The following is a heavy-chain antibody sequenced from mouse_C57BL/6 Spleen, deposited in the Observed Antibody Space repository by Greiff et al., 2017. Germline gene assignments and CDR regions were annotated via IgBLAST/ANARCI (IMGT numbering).Heavy chain of an antibody. Sequence: QVQLQQPGAELVKPGASVKLSCKASGYTFTSYWMQWVKQRPGQGLEWIGEIDPSDSYTNYNQKFKGKATLTVDTSSSTAYMQLSRLTSEDSAVYYCARFGDGYYSDYWGQGTTLTVSS. CDR1: GYTFTSYW. V-gene: IGHV1-50*01. CDR2: IDPSDSYT. J-gene: IGHJ2*01. CDR3: ARFGDGYYSDY. D-gene: IGHD2-3*01.